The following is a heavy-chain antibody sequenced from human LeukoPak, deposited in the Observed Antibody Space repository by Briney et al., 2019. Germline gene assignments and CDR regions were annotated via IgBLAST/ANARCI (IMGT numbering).Heavy chain of an antibody. J-gene: IGHJ6*03. V-gene: IGHV1-2*02. CDR1: GYTFTGYY. CDR2: INPNSGGT. Sequence: GASVKVSCKASGYTFTGYYMHWVRQAPGQGLEWMGWINPNSGGTNYAQKFQGRVTMTRDTSISTAYTELSRLRSDDTAVYYCARAYSPYYYYYMDVWGKGTTVTISS. D-gene: IGHD2-15*01. CDR3: ARAYSPYYYYYMDV.